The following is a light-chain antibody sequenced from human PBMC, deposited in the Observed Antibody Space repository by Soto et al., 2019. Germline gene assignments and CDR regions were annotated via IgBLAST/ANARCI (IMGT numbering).Light chain of an antibody. V-gene: IGKV1-12*01. CDR1: QGISSW. CDR3: QQADSFPIT. J-gene: IGKJ5*01. Sequence: DIQMTQSPSSLSAFVGDRVTITCRASQGISSWLAWYQQKPGKAPKLLISVASTLQSGVPSRFSGSGSGTDFTLTISSLEPEESATYYCQQADSFPITFGQGTRLEIK. CDR2: VAS.